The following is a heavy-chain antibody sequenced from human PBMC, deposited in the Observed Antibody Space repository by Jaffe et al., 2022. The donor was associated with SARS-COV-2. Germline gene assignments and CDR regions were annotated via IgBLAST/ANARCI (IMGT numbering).Heavy chain of an antibody. V-gene: IGHV1-2*02. Sequence: QVQLVQSGAEVKKPGASVKVSCKASGYTFTGYYMHWVRQAPGQGLEWMGWINPNSGGTNYAQKFQGRVTMTRDTSISTAYMELSRLRSDDTAVYYCAREGQAIAVAGPEFDYWGQGTLVTVSS. J-gene: IGHJ4*02. CDR2: INPNSGGT. D-gene: IGHD6-19*01. CDR3: AREGQAIAVAGPEFDY. CDR1: GYTFTGYY.